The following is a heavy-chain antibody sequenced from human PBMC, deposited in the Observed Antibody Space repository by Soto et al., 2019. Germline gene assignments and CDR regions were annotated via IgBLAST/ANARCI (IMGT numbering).Heavy chain of an antibody. Sequence: EVQLVESGGGLVQPGGSLRLSCTASGFTFSSYWMHWVRQAPGKGLVWVSRMSNDGSSTTHADSVKGRFTISRDNXXNTLYLQMNSLRAEDTAVYYCARGGSDAYYRTLDIWGQGTMVTVSS. J-gene: IGHJ3*02. D-gene: IGHD3-16*01. V-gene: IGHV3-74*01. CDR1: GFTFSSYW. CDR3: ARGGSDAYYRTLDI. CDR2: MSNDGSST.